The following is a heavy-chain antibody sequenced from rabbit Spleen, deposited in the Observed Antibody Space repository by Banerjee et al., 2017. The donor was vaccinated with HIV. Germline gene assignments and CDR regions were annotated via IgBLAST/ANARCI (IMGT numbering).Heavy chain of an antibody. Sequence: QSLEESGGDLVKPGASLTLTCTASGVSFSSNYYMCWVRQAPGKGLEWIGYIDPIFGTTHYASWAKGRFTISKTSSTTVTLQMTSLTAADTATYFCARDLPGVIGWNFGFWGQGTLVTVS. J-gene: IGHJ3*01. CDR3: ARDLPGVIGWNFGF. D-gene: IGHD3-1*01. CDR1: GVSFSSNYY. V-gene: IGHV1S40*01. CDR2: IDPIFGTT.